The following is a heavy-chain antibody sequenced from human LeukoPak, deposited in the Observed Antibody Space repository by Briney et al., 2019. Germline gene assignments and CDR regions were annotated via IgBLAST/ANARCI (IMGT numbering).Heavy chain of an antibody. Sequence: GGSLRLSCAASVFTFSSYWMSWVRHAPWKGLEWVAIIKQDGSEKYYVDSVKGRFTISRDNAEKSLFLQMNTLRAEDTAVYYCATSRTSDYWGQGTLVTVSS. CDR3: ATSRTSDY. CDR2: IKQDGSEK. V-gene: IGHV3-7*03. D-gene: IGHD1-14*01. J-gene: IGHJ4*02. CDR1: VFTFSSYW.